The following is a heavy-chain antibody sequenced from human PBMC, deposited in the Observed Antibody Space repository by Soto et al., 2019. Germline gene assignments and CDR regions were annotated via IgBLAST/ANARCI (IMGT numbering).Heavy chain of an antibody. CDR3: ARAFVLVTSATVAVDI. J-gene: IGHJ3*02. Sequence: QVQLVQSGAEVKKPGASVKVSCKASGYTFTAYHIHWVRQAPGQGLEWVGTINPGEGYTTYGQKLQGRLTLTRDTSTSTLYMELRSRTPDDTAIYYCARAFVLVTSATVAVDIWGQGTLVAVAS. D-gene: IGHD2-15*01. CDR1: GYTFTAYH. V-gene: IGHV1-46*04. CDR2: INPGEGYT.